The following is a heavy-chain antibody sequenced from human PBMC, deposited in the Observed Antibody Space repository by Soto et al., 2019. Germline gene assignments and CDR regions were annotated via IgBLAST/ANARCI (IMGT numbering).Heavy chain of an antibody. CDR2: INAANGDT. D-gene: IGHD6-13*01. CDR1: GYTFTSYG. J-gene: IGHJ5*02. V-gene: IGHV1-3*01. Sequence: ASVKVSCKASGYTFTSYGIHWVRQAPGQRLEWIGWINAANGDTKYSPKFQGRVTITRDTSASTAYMELSSLRSEDTAVYYCVRRHVSATGIDWFDPWGQGTLVTVSS. CDR3: VRRHVSATGIDWFDP.